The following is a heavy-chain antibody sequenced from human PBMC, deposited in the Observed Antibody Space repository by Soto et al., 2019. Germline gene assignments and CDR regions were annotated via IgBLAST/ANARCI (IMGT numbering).Heavy chain of an antibody. J-gene: IGHJ4*02. V-gene: IGHV1-69*02. D-gene: IGHD3-22*01. CDR2: IIPILGIA. CDR3: AINAYYYDSSGYYFDY. CDR1: GGTFSSYT. Sequence: TSVKVSCKASGGTFSSYTISWVRQAPGQGLEWMGRIIPILGIANYAQKFQGRVTITADKSTSTAYIELSSLRSEDTAVYYCAINAYYYDSSGYYFDYWGQGTLVTVSS.